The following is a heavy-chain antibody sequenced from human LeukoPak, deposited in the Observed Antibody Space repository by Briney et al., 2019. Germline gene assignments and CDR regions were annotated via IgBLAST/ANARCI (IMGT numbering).Heavy chain of an antibody. CDR3: ARSRGYYDSSGYYYLDY. CDR2: INPSGGST. CDR1: GYTFTSYY. V-gene: IGHV1-46*01. D-gene: IGHD3-22*01. Sequence: GASVKVSCKASGYTFTSYYMHWVRQAPGQGLEWMGIINPSGGSTSYAQNFQGRVTMTRDTSTSTVYMELSSLRSEDTAVYYCARSRGYYDSSGYYYLDYWGQGTLVTVSS. J-gene: IGHJ4*02.